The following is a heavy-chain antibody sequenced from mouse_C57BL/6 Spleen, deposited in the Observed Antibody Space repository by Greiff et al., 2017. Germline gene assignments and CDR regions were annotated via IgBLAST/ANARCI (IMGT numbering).Heavy chain of an antibody. D-gene: IGHD1-1*01. CDR2: IDPANGNT. CDR3: ASPYGSSSYWYFDV. Sequence: VQLQQSVAELVRPGASIKLSCTASGFNIKNTYMHWVKQRPEQGLEWIGRIDPANGNTKYAPKFQGKATITADTSSNTAYLQLSSLTSEDTAIYYWASPYGSSSYWYFDVWGTGTTGTVSS. V-gene: IGHV14-3*01. J-gene: IGHJ1*03. CDR1: GFNIKNTY.